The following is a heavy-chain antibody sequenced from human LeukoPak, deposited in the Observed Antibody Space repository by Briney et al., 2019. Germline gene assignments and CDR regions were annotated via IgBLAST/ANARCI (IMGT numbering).Heavy chain of an antibody. D-gene: IGHD3-10*01. CDR1: GYTFTSFD. CDR2: MNLGSGNT. CDR3: ASHTYYLSSGSFGH. J-gene: IGHJ4*02. Sequence: ASVKVSCKASGYTFTSFDINWVRQATGQGPEWMGWMNLGSGNTGYAQRFRGRVTMTRDTSISTAYLELSSLTSEDTAVYYCASHTYYLSSGSFGHWGQGTLVTVSS. V-gene: IGHV1-8*01.